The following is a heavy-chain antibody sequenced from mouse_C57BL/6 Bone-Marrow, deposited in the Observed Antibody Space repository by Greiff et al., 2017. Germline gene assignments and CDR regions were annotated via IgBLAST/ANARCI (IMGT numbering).Heavy chain of an antibody. CDR1: GYTFTSYW. CDR2: IYPGNSDT. Sequence: VQLQQSGTVLARPGASVKMSCKTSGYTFTSYWMHWVKQRPGQGLAGIGAIYPGNSDTSYNQKFKGKAKLTAVTSASTAYMELSSLTNEESAVYYCTNNYGKSPYYFDYWGQGTTLTVSS. V-gene: IGHV1-5*01. J-gene: IGHJ2*01. D-gene: IGHD2-1*01. CDR3: TNNYGKSPYYFDY.